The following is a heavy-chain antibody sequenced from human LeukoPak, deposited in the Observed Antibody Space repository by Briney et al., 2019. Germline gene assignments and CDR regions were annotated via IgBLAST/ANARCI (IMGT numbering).Heavy chain of an antibody. D-gene: IGHD3-16*01. CDR1: GGSINSYY. V-gene: IGHV4-4*07. J-gene: IGHJ6*03. CDR3: ARGSFGGVTKDYYYMDV. CDR2: IYTSGST. Sequence: KPSETLSLTCTVSGGSINSYYWSWIRQPAGKGLEWIGRIYTSGSTNYNPSLKSRVTMSVDTSKNQFSLRLSSVTAADTAVYYCARGSFGGVTKDYYYMDVWGKGTTVTISS.